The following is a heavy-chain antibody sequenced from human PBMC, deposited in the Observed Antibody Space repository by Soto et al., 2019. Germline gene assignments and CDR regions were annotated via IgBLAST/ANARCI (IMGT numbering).Heavy chain of an antibody. CDR3: ARGSVIVGAPYDAFDI. J-gene: IGHJ3*02. CDR2: INPNSGGT. Sequence: ASVKISCKASGYTFTGYYMHWVRQAPGQGLEWMGWINPNSGGTNYAQKVQGRVAMTRDTSISTAYMELSRLRSDDTAVYYCARGSVIVGAPYDAFDIWGQGTMVTVSS. CDR1: GYTFTGYY. V-gene: IGHV1-2*02. D-gene: IGHD1-26*01.